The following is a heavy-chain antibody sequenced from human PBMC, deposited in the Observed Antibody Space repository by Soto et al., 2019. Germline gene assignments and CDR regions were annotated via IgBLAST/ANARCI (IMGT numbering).Heavy chain of an antibody. CDR1: GFTFSNYA. J-gene: IGHJ4*02. CDR3: AKVANVGVVVEYFDH. Sequence: PGGSLRLSCAASGFTFSNYAMSWVRQAPGKGLEWVSAISGSGGSTYYADSVKGRFSISRDNSKNTVDLQINSLRAEDTAVYYCAKVANVGVVVEYFDHWGQGSLVTVSS. CDR2: ISGSGGST. D-gene: IGHD3-3*01. V-gene: IGHV3-23*01.